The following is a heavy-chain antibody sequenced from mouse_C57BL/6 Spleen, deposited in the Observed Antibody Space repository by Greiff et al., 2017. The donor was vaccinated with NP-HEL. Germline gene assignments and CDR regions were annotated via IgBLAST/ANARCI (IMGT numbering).Heavy chain of an antibody. Sequence: EVQLQESGPGLVKPSQSLSLTCTVTGYSITSGYGCNWIRQFPGNKLEWMGYISYSGSTNYNPTLKSRISITRDTSKNQFFLQLNSVTTEDTATYYCARTARIKYWGQGTTLTVSS. J-gene: IGHJ2*01. D-gene: IGHD1-2*01. CDR3: ARTARIKY. V-gene: IGHV3-2*02. CDR2: ISYSGST. CDR1: GYSITSGYG.